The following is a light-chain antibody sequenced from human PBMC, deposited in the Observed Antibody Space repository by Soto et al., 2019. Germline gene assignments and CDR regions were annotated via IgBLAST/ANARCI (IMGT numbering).Light chain of an antibody. V-gene: IGKV1-5*03. CDR2: KAS. Sequence: DIQMTQSPSTLSASVGDRVIITCRASQSINSWLAWYQQKPGKAPKLLIYKASSLESGVPSRFSGSGSGTEFTLTISSLQPDDFAAYYCQQYEIYPITFGQGTRLEIK. J-gene: IGKJ5*01. CDR1: QSINSW. CDR3: QQYEIYPIT.